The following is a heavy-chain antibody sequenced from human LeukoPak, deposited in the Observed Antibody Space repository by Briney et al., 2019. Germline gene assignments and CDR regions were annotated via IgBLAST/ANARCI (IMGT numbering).Heavy chain of an antibody. CDR2: IYTSGST. Sequence: SETLSLTCTVSGGSISSGSYYWSWIRQPAGKGLEWIGRIYTSGSTNYNPSLKSRVTISVDTSKNQFSLKLSSVTAADTAVYYCARALWFGEFMGVWGKGTTVTISS. J-gene: IGHJ6*03. D-gene: IGHD3-10*01. V-gene: IGHV4-61*02. CDR3: ARALWFGEFMGV. CDR1: GGSISSGSYY.